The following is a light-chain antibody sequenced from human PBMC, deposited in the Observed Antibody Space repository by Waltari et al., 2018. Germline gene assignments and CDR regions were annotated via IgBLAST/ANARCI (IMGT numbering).Light chain of an antibody. CDR2: WAS. Sequence: DIVMTQSPDSLAVSLGERAAINCRSSQSLLFTSNNKNYLSWYQKKAGQPPILLLYWASTRDSGVPDRFSGGGSGTEFTLSISSLQAEDVAVYYCQQYYNTPLTCGGGTKVDI. J-gene: IGKJ4*01. V-gene: IGKV4-1*01. CDR1: QSLLFTSNNKNY. CDR3: QQYYNTPLT.